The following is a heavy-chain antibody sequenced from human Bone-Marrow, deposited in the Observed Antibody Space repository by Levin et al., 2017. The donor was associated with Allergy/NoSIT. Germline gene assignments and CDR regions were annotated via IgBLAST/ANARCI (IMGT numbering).Heavy chain of an antibody. CDR2: ISYDGSNK. D-gene: IGHD4-17*01. J-gene: IGHJ5*02. Sequence: PGGSLRLSCAASGFTFSSYAMHWVRQAPGKGLEWVAVISYDGSNKYYADSVKGRFTISRDNSKNTLYLQMNSLRAEDTAVYYCARHHGDHNWFDPWGQGTLVTVSS. CDR1: GFTFSSYA. V-gene: IGHV3-30-3*01. CDR3: ARHHGDHNWFDP.